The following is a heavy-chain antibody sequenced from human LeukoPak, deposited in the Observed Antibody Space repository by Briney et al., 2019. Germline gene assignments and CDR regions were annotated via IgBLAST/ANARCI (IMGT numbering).Heavy chain of an antibody. CDR3: ARVCEPSSSSWYSYYYYYYMDV. CDR2: IKQDGSET. CDR1: GFTFSSYW. J-gene: IGHJ6*03. V-gene: IGHV3-7*01. Sequence: GGSLRLSCAGSGFTFSSYWMSWLRQAPGKGLEWVANIKQDGSETYYVDSVKGRFTISRDSAQNSLYLQMNSLRAEDTAVYYCARVCEPSSSSWYSYYYYYYMDVWGKGTTVTISS. D-gene: IGHD6-13*01.